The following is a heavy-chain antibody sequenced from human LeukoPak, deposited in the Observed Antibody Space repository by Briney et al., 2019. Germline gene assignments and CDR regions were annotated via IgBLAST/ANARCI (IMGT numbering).Heavy chain of an antibody. Sequence: GGSLRLSCAASGFSFSSYGMHWVRQAPVKGLEWVAFVQKDGSYKKYADSVKGRFTISRDNSKNTLYLQMNSLRVDDTAVYYCANIPNLFGPDYWGQGSLVTASS. CDR1: GFSFSSYG. CDR3: ANIPNLFGPDY. D-gene: IGHD3-16*01. J-gene: IGHJ4*02. CDR2: VQKDGSYK. V-gene: IGHV3-30*02.